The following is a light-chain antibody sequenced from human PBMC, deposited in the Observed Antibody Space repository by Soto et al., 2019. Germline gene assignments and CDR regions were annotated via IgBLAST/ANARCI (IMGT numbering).Light chain of an antibody. V-gene: IGKV1-39*01. CDR3: QQSYSAPRT. CDR2: AAS. J-gene: IGKJ1*01. Sequence: DIQMTQSPSSLSASVGDRVAIICRASQSISNYLIWYQQKPGKAPKLLIYAASSLQSGVPSRFSGSGSGTDFTLTISSLQSEEFATYYCQQSYSAPRTFGQGTKVEI. CDR1: QSISNY.